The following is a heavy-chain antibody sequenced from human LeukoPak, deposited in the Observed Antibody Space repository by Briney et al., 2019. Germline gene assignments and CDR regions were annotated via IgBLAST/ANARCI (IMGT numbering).Heavy chain of an antibody. CDR1: GFTVSNNF. V-gene: IGHV3-53*01. CDR2: IYSGGGT. CDR3: ARKTDSGGSGDF. D-gene: IGHD3-22*01. Sequence: GGSLRLSCAVSGFTVSNNFMSWVRQAPGKGLECVSVIYSGGGTHYPDSVKGRFTISRDHSKNTLFHQMNSLRVEDTAVYYCARKTDSGGSGDFWGQGTLVTVSS. J-gene: IGHJ4*02.